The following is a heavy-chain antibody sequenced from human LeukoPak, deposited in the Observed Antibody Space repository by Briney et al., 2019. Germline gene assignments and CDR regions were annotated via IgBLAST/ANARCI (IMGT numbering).Heavy chain of an antibody. CDR1: GFTFSNYS. J-gene: IGHJ3*02. D-gene: IGHD2-15*01. V-gene: IGHV3-48*01. Sequence: PGGSLRLFCAASGFTFSNYSMNWVRQAPGKGLEWVSFISSTGGTIYYADSVKGRFTVSRDNGKNSLLLQMNSLRAEDTALYYCARGYSRAAFDIWGQGTVVAVSS. CDR2: ISSTGGTI. CDR3: ARGYSRAAFDI.